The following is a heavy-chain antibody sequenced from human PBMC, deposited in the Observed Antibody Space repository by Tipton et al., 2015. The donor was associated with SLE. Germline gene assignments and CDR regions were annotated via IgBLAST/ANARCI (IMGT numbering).Heavy chain of an antibody. V-gene: IGHV3-30-3*01. CDR3: ARVRSYQLPFEYFQH. D-gene: IGHD2-2*01. J-gene: IGHJ1*01. CDR2: ISYDGSNK. Sequence: SLRLSCAASGFTFSSYAMHWVRQAPGKGLEWVAVISYDGSNKYYADSVKGRFTISRDNSKNTLYLQMNSLRAEDTAVYYCARVRSYQLPFEYFQHWGQGTLVTVSS. CDR1: GFTFSSYA.